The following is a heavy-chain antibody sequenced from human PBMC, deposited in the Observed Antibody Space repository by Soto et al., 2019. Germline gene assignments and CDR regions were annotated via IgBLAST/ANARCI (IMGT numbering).Heavy chain of an antibody. Sequence: TLSLTCAVSGGSVSSGGSSWSWIRQPPGKGLEWIGYIYHTGSTSYNPSLKSRVTISVDMSNNQFFLKLKSVTAADTAVYYCAREKYKMPHRAFDPWGQGNLVTVSS. D-gene: IGHD2-2*01. CDR1: GGSVSSGGSS. V-gene: IGHV4-30-2*01. CDR3: AREKYKMPHRAFDP. CDR2: IYHTGST. J-gene: IGHJ5*02.